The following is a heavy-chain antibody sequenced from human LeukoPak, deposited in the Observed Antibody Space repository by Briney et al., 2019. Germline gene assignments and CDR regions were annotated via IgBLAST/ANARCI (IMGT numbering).Heavy chain of an antibody. V-gene: IGHV4-34*01. CDR1: GGSFIGYY. D-gene: IGHD6-13*01. Sequence: SSETLSLPCAVYGGSFIGYYWSWIRRPPGKGLEWIGEINHSGSTNYNPSLKSRVTISVDTSKNQFSLKLSSVTAADTAVYYCARASYSSSSYYMDVWGKGTTVTVSS. CDR2: INHSGST. J-gene: IGHJ6*03. CDR3: ARASYSSSSYYMDV.